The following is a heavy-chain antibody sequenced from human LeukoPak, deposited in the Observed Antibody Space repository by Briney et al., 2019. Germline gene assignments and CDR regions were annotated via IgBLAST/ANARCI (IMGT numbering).Heavy chain of an antibody. Sequence: GESLKISCKGSGNSFTSYWIGWVRQMPGKGLEWMGIIYPGDSDTRYSPSFQGQVTISADKSISTAYLQWSSLKASDTAMYYCARQLLGYCSSTSCRPHSDIWGQGTMVTVSS. V-gene: IGHV5-51*01. J-gene: IGHJ3*02. CDR2: IYPGDSDT. CDR1: GNSFTSYW. D-gene: IGHD2-2*01. CDR3: ARQLLGYCSSTSCRPHSDI.